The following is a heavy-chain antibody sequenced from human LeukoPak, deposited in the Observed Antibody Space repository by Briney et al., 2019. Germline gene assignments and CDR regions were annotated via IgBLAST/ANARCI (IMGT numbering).Heavy chain of an antibody. CDR2: INPNSGGT. J-gene: IGHJ4*02. V-gene: IGHV1-2*02. D-gene: IGHD3-3*01. CDR1: GYTFTGYY. CDR3: ARDRFGYFDY. Sequence: ASVNVSCKASGYTFTGYYMHWVGQAPGQGLEWMGWINPNSGGTNYAQNFQGRVTMTRDTSISTAYMELSRLRADDTAVYYCARDRFGYFDYWGQGTLITVSS.